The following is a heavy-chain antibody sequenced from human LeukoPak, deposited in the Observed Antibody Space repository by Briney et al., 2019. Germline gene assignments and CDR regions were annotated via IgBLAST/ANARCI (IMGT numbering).Heavy chain of an antibody. D-gene: IGHD5-12*01. CDR1: GFTVSSNY. V-gene: IGHV3-66*01. CDR2: IYSGGST. J-gene: IGHJ3*02. Sequence: PGGSLRLSCAASGFTVSSNYMSWVRQAPGKGLEWVSVIYSGGSTYYADSVEGRFTISRDNSKNTLYLQMNSLRAEDTAVYYCATTGSGYSGYDLSAFDIWGQGTMVTVSS. CDR3: ATTGSGYSGYDLSAFDI.